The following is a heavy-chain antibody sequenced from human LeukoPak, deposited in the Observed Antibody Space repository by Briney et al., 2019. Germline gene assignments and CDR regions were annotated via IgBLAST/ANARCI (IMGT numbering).Heavy chain of an antibody. CDR2: ISGGGGST. D-gene: IGHD3-9*01. V-gene: IGHV3-23*01. CDR1: GFTFSSYA. Sequence: GGSLRLFCAASGFTFSSYAMSWVRQAPGKGLEWVSAISGGGGSTYYADSVKGRFTISRDNSKNTLYLQMNSLRAEDTAVYYCANLWDILTGYLAYWGQGTLVTVSS. CDR3: ANLWDILTGYLAY. J-gene: IGHJ4*02.